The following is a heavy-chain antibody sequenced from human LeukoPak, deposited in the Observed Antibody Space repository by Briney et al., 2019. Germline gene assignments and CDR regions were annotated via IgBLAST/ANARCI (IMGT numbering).Heavy chain of an antibody. V-gene: IGHV1-2*02. CDR1: GYTFTGYY. Sequence: ASVKVSCKASGYTFTGYYMHWVRHAPGQGLEWMGWINPNSGGTNYAQKFQGRVTMTRDTSISTAYMELSRLRSDDTAVYYCARDFKSTYYYYMDVWGKGTTVTVSS. CDR3: ARDFKSTYYYYMDV. D-gene: IGHD5/OR15-5a*01. J-gene: IGHJ6*03. CDR2: INPNSGGT.